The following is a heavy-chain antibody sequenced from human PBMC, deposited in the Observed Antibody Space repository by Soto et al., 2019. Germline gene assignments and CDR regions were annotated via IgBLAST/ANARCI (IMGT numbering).Heavy chain of an antibody. J-gene: IGHJ6*02. D-gene: IGHD5-18*01. CDR1: GGSIISSSYY. V-gene: IGHV4-39*01. CDR3: ARRVDTAMVTYYYYYGMDV. Sequence: SETLSLTCTASGGSIISSSYYLFCIRQPPWNGLEWIGSIYYSGSTYYNPSLKSRVTISVDTSKNQFSLKLSSVTAADTAVYYCARRVDTAMVTYYYYYGMDVWGQGTTVTVSS. CDR2: IYYSGST.